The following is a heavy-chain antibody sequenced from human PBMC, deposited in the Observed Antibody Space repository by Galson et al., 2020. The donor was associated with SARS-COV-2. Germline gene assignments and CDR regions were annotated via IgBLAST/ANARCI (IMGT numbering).Heavy chain of an antibody. D-gene: IGHD6-19*01. CDR1: GFTFSDHY. CDR3: ARVRGAGTYSSGWYYYYYYMDV. V-gene: IGHV3-72*01. J-gene: IGHJ6*03. CDR2: TRNKANSYTT. Sequence: QLGESLKISCAASGFTFSDHYMDWVRQAPGKGLEWVGRTRNKANSYTTEYAASVKGRFTISRDDSKNSLYLQMNSLKTEDTAVYYCARVRGAGTYSSGWYYYYYYMDVWGKGTTVTVS.